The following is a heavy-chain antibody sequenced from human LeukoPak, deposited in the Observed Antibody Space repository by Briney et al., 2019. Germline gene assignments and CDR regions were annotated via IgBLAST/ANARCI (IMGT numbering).Heavy chain of an antibody. V-gene: IGHV3-7*01. J-gene: IGHJ4*02. Sequence: GGSLRLSCAASGFTFSSYWISWVRQAPGKGLEWVANIKQDGSEKYYVDSVKGRFTISRDNAKNSLYLQMNSLRAEDTAVYYCARTVVVAAYYFDYWGQGTLVTVSS. CDR3: ARTVVVAAYYFDY. CDR1: GFTFSSYW. CDR2: IKQDGSEK. D-gene: IGHD2-15*01.